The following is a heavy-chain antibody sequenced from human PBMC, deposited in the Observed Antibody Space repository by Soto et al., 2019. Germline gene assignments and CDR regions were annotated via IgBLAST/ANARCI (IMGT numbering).Heavy chain of an antibody. CDR1: GYSFTSYW. CDR3: ARQRGGELQLEAFEI. Sequence: PGESLKISCKGSGYSFTSYWIGWVRQMPGKGLEWMGIIYPGDSDTRYSPSFQGQVTISADKSISTAYLQWSSLKASDTAMYYCARQRGGELQLEAFEIWGQGTMVTVSS. D-gene: IGHD1-1*01. J-gene: IGHJ3*02. CDR2: IYPGDSDT. V-gene: IGHV5-51*01.